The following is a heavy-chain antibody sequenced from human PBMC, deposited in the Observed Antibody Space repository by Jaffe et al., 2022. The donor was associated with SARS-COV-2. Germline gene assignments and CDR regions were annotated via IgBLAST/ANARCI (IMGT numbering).Heavy chain of an antibody. Sequence: QLQLQESGPGLVKPSETLSLTCTVSGGSISSSSYYWGWIRQPPGKGLEWIGSIYYSGSTYYNPSLKSRVTISVDTSKNQFSLKLSSVTAADTAVYYCARRIAVAGRVRGYFDYWGQGTLVTVSS. D-gene: IGHD6-19*01. CDR2: IYYSGST. V-gene: IGHV4-39*01. J-gene: IGHJ4*02. CDR1: GGSISSSSYY. CDR3: ARRIAVAGRVRGYFDY.